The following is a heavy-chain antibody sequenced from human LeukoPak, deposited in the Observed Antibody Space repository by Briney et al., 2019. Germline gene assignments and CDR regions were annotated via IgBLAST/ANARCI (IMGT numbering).Heavy chain of an antibody. CDR2: ITASDTTK. CDR3: AAASAFSSSWRS. V-gene: IGHV3-48*01. Sequence: GGSLRLSCAASGLTFSSYNMNWVRQAPGKGPEWVAYITASDTTKYYADSVKGRFTISRDNAKKSLFLQMNSLRAEDTAVYYYAAASAFSSSWRSWGQGTVVSVSS. D-gene: IGHD6-13*01. J-gene: IGHJ5*02. CDR1: GLTFSSYN.